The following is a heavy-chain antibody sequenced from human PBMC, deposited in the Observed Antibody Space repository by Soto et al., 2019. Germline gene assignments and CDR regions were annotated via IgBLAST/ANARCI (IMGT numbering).Heavy chain of an antibody. D-gene: IGHD7-27*01. CDR1: GFTFSSYG. Sequence: QVQLVESGGGVVQPGRSLRLSCAASGFTFSSYGMHWVRQAPGKGLEWVAVISYDGSNKYYADSVKGRFTISRDNSXXTLYLKMNSLRAEDTAVYHCAKDLLGPGRAYGMDVWGQGTTVTVSS. J-gene: IGHJ6*02. CDR3: AKDLLGPGRAYGMDV. CDR2: ISYDGSNK. V-gene: IGHV3-30*18.